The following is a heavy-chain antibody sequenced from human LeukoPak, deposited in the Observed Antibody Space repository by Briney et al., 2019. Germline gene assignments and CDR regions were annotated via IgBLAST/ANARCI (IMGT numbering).Heavy chain of an antibody. D-gene: IGHD1-26*01. Sequence: SETLSLTCTVSGGSISSYYWSWIRQPPGKGLEWIGYIYYSGSTNYNPSLKSRVTISVDTSKNQFSLKLSSVTAAGTAVYFCAREGFSGSYYDYWGQGTLVTVSS. CDR1: GGSISSYY. CDR2: IYYSGST. CDR3: AREGFSGSYYDY. V-gene: IGHV4-59*01. J-gene: IGHJ4*02.